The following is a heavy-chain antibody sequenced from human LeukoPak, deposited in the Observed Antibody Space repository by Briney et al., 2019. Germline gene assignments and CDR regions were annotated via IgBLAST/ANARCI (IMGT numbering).Heavy chain of an antibody. V-gene: IGHV3-30*03. CDR3: ARETWDDIFDY. CDR2: ISYDGSNK. D-gene: IGHD3-22*01. Sequence: GGSLRLSCAASGFTFSSYGMHWVRQAPGKGLEWVAVISYDGSNKYYADSVKGRFTISRDNSKNTLYLQMNSLRAEDTAVYHCARETWDDIFDYWGQGTLVTVSS. J-gene: IGHJ4*02. CDR1: GFTFSSYG.